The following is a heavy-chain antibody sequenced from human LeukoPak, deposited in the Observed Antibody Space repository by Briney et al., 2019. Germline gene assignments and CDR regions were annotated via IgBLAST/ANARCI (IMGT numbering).Heavy chain of an antibody. D-gene: IGHD1-26*01. J-gene: IGHJ4*02. CDR1: GFTFSSYP. CDR3: GKYIQTAVGANDY. CDR2: ISGSGGAT. Sequence: PGGSLRLSCAASGFTFSSYPMNWVRQAPGKGLEGVAVISGSGGATFYGDSVRGRFTISRDNSRDTLYLQMSSLRPEDTAVYYCGKYIQTAVGANDYWGQGTLVTVSS. V-gene: IGHV3-23*01.